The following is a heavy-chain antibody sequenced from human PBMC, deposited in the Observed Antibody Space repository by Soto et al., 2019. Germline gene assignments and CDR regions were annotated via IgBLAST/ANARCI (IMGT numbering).Heavy chain of an antibody. J-gene: IGHJ5*02. D-gene: IGHD2-8*01. CDR2: IYYSGST. V-gene: IGHV4-39*01. CDR3: ARQLGGLYGGWFDP. Sequence: QLQLQESGPGLVKPSETLSLTCTVSGGSISSSSYYWGWIRQPPGKGLEWIGSIYYSGSTYYNPSLKSRVTISVDTSKNQFSLKLSSVTAADTAVYYCARQLGGLYGGWFDPWGQGTLVTVSS. CDR1: GGSISSSSYY.